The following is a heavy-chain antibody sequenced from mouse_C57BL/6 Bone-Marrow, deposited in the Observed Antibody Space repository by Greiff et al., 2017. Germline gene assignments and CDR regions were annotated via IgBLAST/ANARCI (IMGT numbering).Heavy chain of an antibody. CDR1: GYTFTSYW. CDR2: IDPSDSYT. D-gene: IGHD1-1*01. J-gene: IGHJ4*01. CDR3: ARYDYYGSSYKDYAMDY. Sequence: QVQLQQPGAELVMPGASVKLSCKASGYTFTSYWMHWVKQRPGQGLEWIGEIDPSDSYTNYNQKFKGKSTLTVDKSSSTAYMQLSSLKSEDSAVYYCARYDYYGSSYKDYAMDYWGQGTSVTVSS. V-gene: IGHV1-69*01.